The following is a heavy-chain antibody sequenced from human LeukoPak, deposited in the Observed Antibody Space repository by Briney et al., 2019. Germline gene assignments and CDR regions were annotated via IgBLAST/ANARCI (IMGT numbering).Heavy chain of an antibody. CDR1: GGSISSSSYY. CDR2: IYYRGST. J-gene: IGHJ4*02. Sequence: SETLSLTCTVSGGSISSSSYYWGWIRQPPGKGLEWIGSIYYRGSTCYNPSLKSRVTISLDTSKDQFSLKLSSVTAADTAVYYCARSRWLSDPYFDYWGQGTLVTVSS. V-gene: IGHV4-39*07. CDR3: ARSRWLSDPYFDY. D-gene: IGHD3-22*01.